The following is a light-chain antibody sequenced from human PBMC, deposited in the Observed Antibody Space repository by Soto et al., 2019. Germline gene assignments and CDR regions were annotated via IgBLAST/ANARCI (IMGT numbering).Light chain of an antibody. J-gene: IGKJ4*01. CDR3: QQSRSSPLT. V-gene: IGKV1-39*01. CDR2: TAS. CDR1: RTLGFY. Sequence: DIQMAQSPSSLSASLGDRVTITCRASRTLGFYLNWYQQKPGSAPQLLIYTASNLQTGVPSRFSGSGSGTEFTLTISSLQPEDFATYYCQQSRSSPLTFGGGTKV.